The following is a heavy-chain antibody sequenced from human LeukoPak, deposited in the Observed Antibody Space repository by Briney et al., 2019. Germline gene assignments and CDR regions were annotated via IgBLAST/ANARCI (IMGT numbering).Heavy chain of an antibody. D-gene: IGHD3-3*01. CDR2: INHSGST. J-gene: IGHJ4*02. Sequence: SETLSLICAVYGGSFSGYYWSWIRQPPGKGLEWIGEINHSGSTNYNPSLKSRVTISVDTSKNQFSLKLSSVTAADTAVYYCARVWMRGLIDYWGQGTLVTVSS. V-gene: IGHV4-34*01. CDR1: GGSFSGYY. CDR3: ARVWMRGLIDY.